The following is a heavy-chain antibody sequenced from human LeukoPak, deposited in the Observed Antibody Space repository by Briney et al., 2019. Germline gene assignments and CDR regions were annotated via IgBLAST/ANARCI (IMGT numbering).Heavy chain of an antibody. CDR1: GFTFSSYA. D-gene: IGHD3-3*01. CDR2: ISYDGSNK. CDR3: AREFQKHLTIFGVVIKGYFDY. J-gene: IGHJ4*02. Sequence: GGSLRLSCAASGFTFSSYAMHWVRQAPGKGLEWVAVISYDGSNKYYADSVKGRFTISRDNSKNTLYLQMNSLRAEDTAVYYCAREFQKHLTIFGVVIKGYFDYWGQGTLVTVSS. V-gene: IGHV3-30-3*01.